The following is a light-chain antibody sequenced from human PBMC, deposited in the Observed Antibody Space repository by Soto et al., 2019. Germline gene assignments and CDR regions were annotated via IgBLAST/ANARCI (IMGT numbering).Light chain of an antibody. CDR3: QQANSFPLT. Sequence: DIQMTQSPSSVSASVGDRVSITCRASQGISNWLAWYQQKPGRAPKLLIYTGSSLQSGVPSRFSGTGSGTDFTLTISSLQPEDVATYFCQQANSFPLTFGGGTKVEIK. V-gene: IGKV1-12*01. J-gene: IGKJ4*01. CDR2: TGS. CDR1: QGISNW.